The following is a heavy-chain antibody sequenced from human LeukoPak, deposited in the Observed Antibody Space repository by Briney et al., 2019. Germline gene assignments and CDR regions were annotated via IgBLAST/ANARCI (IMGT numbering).Heavy chain of an antibody. CDR1: GYTFTGYY. V-gene: IGHV1-2*02. Sequence: GASVKVSCKASGYTFTGYYMHWMRQAPGQGLEWMGWINPNSGDTNYAQKFQGRVAMTRDTSISTAYMELSRLTSDDTAVYYCARERAEGGHAFDIWGQGTMVTVSS. J-gene: IGHJ3*02. D-gene: IGHD1-14*01. CDR2: INPNSGDT. CDR3: ARERAEGGHAFDI.